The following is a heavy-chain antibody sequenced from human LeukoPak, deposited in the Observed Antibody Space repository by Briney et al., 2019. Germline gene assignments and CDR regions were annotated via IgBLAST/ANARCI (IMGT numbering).Heavy chain of an antibody. CDR1: GGSISSGGYS. CDR3: ATNRYCSSTSCQVGNWFDP. J-gene: IGHJ5*02. V-gene: IGHV4-61*08. Sequence: SETLSLTCAVSGGSISSGGYSWSWIRQPPGKGLEWIGYIYYSGSTNYNPSLKSRVTISVDTSKNQFSLKLSSVTAADTAVYYCATNRYCSSTSCQVGNWFDPWGQGTLVTVSS. D-gene: IGHD2-2*01. CDR2: IYYSGST.